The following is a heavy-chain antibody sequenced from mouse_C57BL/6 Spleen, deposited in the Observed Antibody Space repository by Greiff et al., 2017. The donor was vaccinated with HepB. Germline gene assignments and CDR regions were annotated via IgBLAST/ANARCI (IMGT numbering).Heavy chain of an antibody. CDR1: GFTFSSYA. CDR3: ARDEGYITTVVATGYFDV. V-gene: IGHV5-4*01. CDR2: ISDGGSYT. D-gene: IGHD1-1*01. Sequence: DVKLVESGGGLVKPGGSLKLSCAASGFTFSSYAMSWVRQTPEKRLEWVATISDGGSYTYYPDNVKGRFTISRDNAKNNLYLQMSHLKSEDTAMYYCARDEGYITTVVATGYFDVWGTGTTVTVSS. J-gene: IGHJ1*03.